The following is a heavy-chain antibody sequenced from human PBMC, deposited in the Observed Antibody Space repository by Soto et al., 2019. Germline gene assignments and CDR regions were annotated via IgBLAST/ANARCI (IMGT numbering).Heavy chain of an antibody. Sequence: GASVKVSCKASGYNFMNYYIHWVRQAPGQGLEWMGIINPNGATSYAQKFLDRIDMTSDMFTSTAYMELSSLRFEDTAVYYCARDEGHSSAWYDNFDYWGQGTAVTVSS. V-gene: IGHV1-46*01. J-gene: IGHJ4*02. CDR3: ARDEGHSSAWYDNFDY. D-gene: IGHD6-19*01. CDR1: GYNFMNYY. CDR2: INPNGAT.